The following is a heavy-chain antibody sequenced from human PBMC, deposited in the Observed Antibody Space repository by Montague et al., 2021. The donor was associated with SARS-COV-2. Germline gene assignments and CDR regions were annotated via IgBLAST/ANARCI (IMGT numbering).Heavy chain of an antibody. J-gene: IGHJ3*02. CDR3: ARLRGDYGGTYDTFDI. Sequence: SETLSLTGTVSGGSISSRSYYWGWIRQPPGKGLEWIGSIYYSGSTYYNPSLKSRVTISVDTSKNQFSLKLSSVTAADTAVYYCARLRGDYGGTYDTFDIWGQGTMVTVSS. V-gene: IGHV4-39*01. CDR1: GGSISSRSYY. CDR2: IYYSGST. D-gene: IGHD4-23*01.